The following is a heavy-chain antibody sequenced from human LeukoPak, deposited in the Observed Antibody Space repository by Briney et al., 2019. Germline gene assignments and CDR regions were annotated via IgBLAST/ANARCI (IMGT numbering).Heavy chain of an antibody. Sequence: GGSLRLSCVASGFTFSDYYMSWIRQAPGKGLGWVSYISSSGGYTNHADSVKGRLTISRDNAKNSLYLQMNSLRAEDTAVYYCARADSTSWFDYWGQGTQVTVSS. V-gene: IGHV3-11*05. J-gene: IGHJ4*02. CDR3: ARADSTSWFDY. D-gene: IGHD6-13*01. CDR1: GFTFSDYY. CDR2: ISSSGGYT.